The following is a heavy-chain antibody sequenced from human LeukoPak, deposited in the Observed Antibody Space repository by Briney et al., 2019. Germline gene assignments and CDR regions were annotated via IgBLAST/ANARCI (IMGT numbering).Heavy chain of an antibody. CDR1: GGSISTYY. J-gene: IGHJ5*02. CDR3: ARDRWFDP. CDR2: IYYGGTT. V-gene: IGHV4-59*01. Sequence: PSETLSLTCTVSGGSISTYYWSWIRQPPGKGLEWIGYIYYGGTTNYNPSLKSRVTISVDTSKNQFSLKLSSVTAADTAVYCCARDRWFDPWGQGILVTVSS.